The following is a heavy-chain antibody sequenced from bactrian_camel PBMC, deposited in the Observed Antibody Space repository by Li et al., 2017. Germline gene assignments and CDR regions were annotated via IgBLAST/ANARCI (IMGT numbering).Heavy chain of an antibody. CDR3: ASDSRPWQGSWFNDAAYAV. J-gene: IGHJ4*01. CDR1: AYTPANVR. V-gene: IGHV3S53*01. CDR2: LASDGSS. Sequence: HVQLVESGGGSVQAGGSLRLSCAFDAYTPANVRMAWFRQAPGKEREGVASLASDGSSIYANSLKGRFSISIDNAKNSLDLQMNSLKPEDTAMYYCASDSRPWQGSWFNDAAYAVWGQGTQVTVS. D-gene: IGHD1*01.